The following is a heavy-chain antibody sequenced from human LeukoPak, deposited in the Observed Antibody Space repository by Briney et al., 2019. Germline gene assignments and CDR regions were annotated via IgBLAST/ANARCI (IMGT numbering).Heavy chain of an antibody. D-gene: IGHD6-19*01. CDR1: GFTFSSYA. CDR3: ARDTTGIAVAGTLFDY. Sequence: GRSLRLSCAASGFTFSSYAMHWVRRAPGKGLEWVAVISYDGSNKYYADSVKGRFTISRDNSKNTLYLQMNSLRAEDTAVYYCARDTTGIAVAGTLFDYWGQGTLVTVSS. CDR2: ISYDGSNK. J-gene: IGHJ4*02. V-gene: IGHV3-30*04.